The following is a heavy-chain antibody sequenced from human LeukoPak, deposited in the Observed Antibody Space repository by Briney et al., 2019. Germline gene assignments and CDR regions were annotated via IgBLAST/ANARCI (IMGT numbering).Heavy chain of an antibody. V-gene: IGHV3-21*01. D-gene: IGHD3-10*01. CDR1: GFTFSSYS. CDR3: ARDTSIWFGELLYNWFDP. Sequence: PGGSLRLSCAASGFTFSSYSMNWVRQAPGKGLEWVSSISSSSSYIYYADSVKGRFTISRDNAKNSLYLQMNSLRAEDTAVYYCARDTSIWFGELLYNWFDPWGQGTLVTVSS. CDR2: ISSSSSYI. J-gene: IGHJ5*02.